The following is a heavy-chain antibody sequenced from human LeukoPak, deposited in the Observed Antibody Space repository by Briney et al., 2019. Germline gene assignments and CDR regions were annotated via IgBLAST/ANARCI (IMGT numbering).Heavy chain of an antibody. J-gene: IGHJ4*02. CDR2: IYYSGTT. Sequence: SETLPHTCTVSGDSLNTQYWSWIRQPPGKGLEWIGYIYYSGTTSYNPSLKTRVTISIDTSKNQFSLKLSSVTAADTAVYYCARVLRPMASQYYFDYWAGGPVVTVSS. CDR3: ARVLRPMASQYYFDY. V-gene: IGHV4-59*11. D-gene: IGHD3-10*01. CDR1: GDSLNTQY.